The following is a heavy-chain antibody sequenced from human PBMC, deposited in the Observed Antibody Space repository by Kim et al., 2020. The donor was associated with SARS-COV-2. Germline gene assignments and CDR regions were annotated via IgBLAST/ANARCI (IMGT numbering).Heavy chain of an antibody. CDR3: AKAAGPDYGMDV. CDR2: ISGSGGST. D-gene: IGHD3-10*01. CDR1: GFTFSNYA. Sequence: GGSLRLSCAASGFTFSNYAMSWVRQAPGMGLEWVSAISGSGGSTYYADSVKGRFTISRDNSKNTLYLQINSLRAEDTAVYYCAKAAGPDYGMDVWGQGTTVTVSS. J-gene: IGHJ6*02. V-gene: IGHV3-23*01.